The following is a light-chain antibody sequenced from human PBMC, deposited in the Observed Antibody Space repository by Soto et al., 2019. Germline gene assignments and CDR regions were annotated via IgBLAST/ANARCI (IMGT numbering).Light chain of an antibody. Sequence: QSVLTQPPSASGTSGQRVTISCSGSRSNIGSNTVSWYQQFPGTAPNLVIHSNNRRPSGVPDRFAGSKSDTSASLAISGLQSEDEADYYCAAWDDRLNAYVFGTGTKLTVL. CDR1: RSNIGSNT. V-gene: IGLV1-44*01. J-gene: IGLJ1*01. CDR3: AAWDDRLNAYV. CDR2: SNN.